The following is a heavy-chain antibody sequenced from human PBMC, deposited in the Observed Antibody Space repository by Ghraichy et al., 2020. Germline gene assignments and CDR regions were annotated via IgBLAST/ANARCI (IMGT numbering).Heavy chain of an antibody. CDR2: ISNDGSNK. V-gene: IGHV3-30*18. CDR3: AKASYDRNTNYWGRFEDY. D-gene: IGHD3-16*02. CDR1: GFTFRSYG. Sequence: GESLNISCAASGFTFRSYGMHWVRQAPGKGLEWVAVISNDGSNKYYEDSVKGRFTISRDNAKNTLYLQMNSLRAEDTAVYYCAKASYDRNTNYWGRFEDYWGQGTLVTVSS. J-gene: IGHJ4*02.